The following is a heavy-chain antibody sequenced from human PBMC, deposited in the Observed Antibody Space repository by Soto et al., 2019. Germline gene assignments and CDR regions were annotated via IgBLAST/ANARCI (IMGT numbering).Heavy chain of an antibody. J-gene: IGHJ6*02. CDR3: ARENSSGYYYYGMDV. CDR2: INPSGGST. D-gene: IGHD6-19*01. CDR1: GYTFTSYY. V-gene: IGHV1-46*01. Sequence: ASVKVSCKASGYTFTSYYMHWVRQAPGQGLEWMGIINPSGGSTSYAQKFQGRVTMTRDTSTSTVYMELSSLRSEDAAVYYCARENSSGYYYYGMDVWGQGTTVTVSS.